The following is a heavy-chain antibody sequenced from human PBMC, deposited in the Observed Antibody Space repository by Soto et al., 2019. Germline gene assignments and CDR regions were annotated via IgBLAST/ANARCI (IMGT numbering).Heavy chain of an antibody. J-gene: IGHJ6*03. V-gene: IGHV3-13*01. Sequence: EVQLVESGGGLVQPGGSLRLSCAASGFTFSSYDMHWVRQATGKGLEWVSAIGTAGDTYYPGSVKGRFTISRENAKNSLNLQRNSRRAGDTAVYYCARTVTTAQGRVHYYRDVWGKGTTVTVSS. CDR2: IGTAGDT. CDR3: ARTVTTAQGRVHYYRDV. CDR1: GFTFSSYD. D-gene: IGHD4-17*01.